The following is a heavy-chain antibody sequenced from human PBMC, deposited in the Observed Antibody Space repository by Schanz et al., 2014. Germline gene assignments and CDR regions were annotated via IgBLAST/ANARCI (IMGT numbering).Heavy chain of an antibody. CDR3: ARKVVATIGGYYDN. J-gene: IGHJ4*02. D-gene: IGHD5-12*01. CDR1: GFTFSSYA. CDR2: LSEGGGGT. Sequence: DVHLLESGGGLVEPGGSLRLSCAASGFTFSSYAMSWVRQAPGKGLEWVSALSEGGGGTHYADSVRGRFTISSDSSKNALYLQMSSLRADDTAVYYCARKVVATIGGYYDNWGQGTLVIVSS. V-gene: IGHV3-23*01.